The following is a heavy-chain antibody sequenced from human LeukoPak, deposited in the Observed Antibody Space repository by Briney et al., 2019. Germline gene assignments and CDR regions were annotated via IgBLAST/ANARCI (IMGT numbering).Heavy chain of an antibody. CDR1: GGSISSGGYS. CDR2: IYHSGST. D-gene: IGHD3-10*01. Sequence: PSETLSLTCAVSGGSISSGGYSWSWIRQPPGKGLEWIGYIYHSGSTYYNPSLKSRVTISVDRSKNQFSLKLSSVTAADTAVYYCAREDGSYAFDIWGQGTMGTVSS. V-gene: IGHV4-30-2*01. CDR3: AREDGSYAFDI. J-gene: IGHJ3*02.